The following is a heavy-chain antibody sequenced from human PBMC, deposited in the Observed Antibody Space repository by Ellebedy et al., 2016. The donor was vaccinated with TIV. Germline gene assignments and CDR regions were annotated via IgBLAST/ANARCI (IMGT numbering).Heavy chain of an antibody. Sequence: PGGSLRLSCAASGFTITAHGMTWVRQAPGKGLEWVSSLTFDGKNTFYANSVKGRFTISRDSSKKTLYSQLNSRTPEDTALYYCARGSFAPDHWGRGTLVTVSS. D-gene: IGHD2-15*01. CDR2: LTFDGKNT. CDR1: GFTITAHG. V-gene: IGHV3-23*01. CDR3: ARGSFAPDH. J-gene: IGHJ4*02.